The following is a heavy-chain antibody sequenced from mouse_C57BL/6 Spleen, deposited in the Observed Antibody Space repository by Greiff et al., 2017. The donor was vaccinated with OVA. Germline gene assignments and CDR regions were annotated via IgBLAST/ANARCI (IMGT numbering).Heavy chain of an antibody. J-gene: IGHJ2*01. Sequence: EVQLQPSGAELVRPGASVKLSCTASGFNIKDDYMHWVKQRPEQGLEWIGWIDPENGDTEYASKFQGKATITADTSSNTAYLQLSSLTSEDTAVYYCTNYGSSSDYWGQGTTRTVSS. D-gene: IGHD1-1*01. CDR2: IDPENGDT. V-gene: IGHV14-4*01. CDR1: GFNIKDDY. CDR3: TNYGSSSDY.